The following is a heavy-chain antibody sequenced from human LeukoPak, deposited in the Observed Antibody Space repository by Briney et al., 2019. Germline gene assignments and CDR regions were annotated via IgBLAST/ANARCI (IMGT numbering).Heavy chain of an antibody. CDR1: GGSLSGYY. CDR2: INHSGST. CDR3: ARGLPRIAARFWTDY. J-gene: IGHJ4*02. Sequence: SETLSLTCAVYGGSLSGYYWSWIRQPPGKGLEWIGEINHSGSTNYNPSLKSRVTISVDTSKNQFSLKLSSVTAADTAVYYCARGLPRIAARFWTDYWGQGTLVTVSS. D-gene: IGHD6-6*01. V-gene: IGHV4-34*01.